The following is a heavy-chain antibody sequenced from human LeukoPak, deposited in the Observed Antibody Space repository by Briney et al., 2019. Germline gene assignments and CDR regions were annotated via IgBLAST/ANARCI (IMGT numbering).Heavy chain of an antibody. J-gene: IGHJ6*02. Sequence: PGGSLRLSCAASGFTFSSYDMHWVRQATGKGLEWVSAIGSAGDTYYPGSVKGRFTISRETAKNSLYLQMNSLRAGDTAVYYCARDLRGYGSGRDYYYGMDVWGQGTTVTVSS. V-gene: IGHV3-13*04. CDR2: IGSAGDT. CDR3: ARDLRGYGSGRDYYYGMDV. D-gene: IGHD3-10*01. CDR1: GFTFSSYD.